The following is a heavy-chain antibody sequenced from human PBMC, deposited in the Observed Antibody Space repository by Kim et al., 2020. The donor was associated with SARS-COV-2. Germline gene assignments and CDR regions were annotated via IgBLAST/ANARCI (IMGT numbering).Heavy chain of an antibody. CDR2: ISSSSSSYI. V-gene: IGHV3-21*01. D-gene: IGHD3-16*01. CDR3: ARSGGLLEAADY. J-gene: IGHJ4*02. CDR1: GFTFSSYS. Sequence: GGSLRLSCAASGFTFSSYSMNWVRQAPGKGLEWVSSISSSSSSYIYYADSVKGRFTISRDNAKNSLYLQMNSLRAEDTAVYYCARSGGLLEAADYWGQGTLVTVSS.